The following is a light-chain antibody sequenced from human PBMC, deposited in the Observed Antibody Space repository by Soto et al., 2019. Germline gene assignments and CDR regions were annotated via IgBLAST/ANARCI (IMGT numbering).Light chain of an antibody. Sequence: QSVLTQPPSVSGVPGQRVTISCTGSSSNIGAGYDVHWYQQLPGTAPKLLIYGNSNRPSGVPDRFSGSKSGTSASLAITGLQAEDEADYYCQSNDSSLSGVVFGGGTKLTVL. CDR3: QSNDSSLSGVV. J-gene: IGLJ2*01. CDR2: GNS. V-gene: IGLV1-40*01. CDR1: SSNIGAGYD.